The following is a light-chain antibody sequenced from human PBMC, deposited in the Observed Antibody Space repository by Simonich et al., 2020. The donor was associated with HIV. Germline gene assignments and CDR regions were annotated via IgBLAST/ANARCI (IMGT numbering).Light chain of an antibody. CDR2: SAS. CDR1: QSVISN. J-gene: IGKJ4*01. V-gene: IGKV3-15*01. CDR3: QQYNNRPLT. Sequence: EIVMTQSPATLSVSPGERATLSCRARQSVISNLAWYQQKPGQAPRRLIDSASTRATGIPAKFSGSWSGTEFTLTISSMQSEDIAVYYCQQYNNRPLTFGGGTKVEIK.